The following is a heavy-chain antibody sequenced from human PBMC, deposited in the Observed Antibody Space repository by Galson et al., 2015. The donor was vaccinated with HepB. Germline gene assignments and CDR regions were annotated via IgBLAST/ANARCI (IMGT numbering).Heavy chain of an antibody. CDR3: AKDWGQYNWNYRFDY. CDR1: GFTFSSYG. CDR2: VSYDGSNK. D-gene: IGHD1-7*01. Sequence: SLRLSCAASGFTFSSYGMHWVRQAPGKGLEWVAAVSYDGSNKYYADSVKGRFTISRDNSKNTLYLQMNSLRAEDTAVYYCAKDWGQYNWNYRFDYWGQGTLVTVSS. V-gene: IGHV3-30*18. J-gene: IGHJ4*02.